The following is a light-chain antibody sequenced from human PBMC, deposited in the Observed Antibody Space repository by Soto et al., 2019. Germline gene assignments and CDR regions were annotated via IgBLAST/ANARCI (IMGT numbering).Light chain of an antibody. CDR3: QGYKSPPFT. J-gene: IGKJ3*01. CDR2: AAF. Sequence: DIQMTQFPSSLSASVGERVTITCRASRAINDYVAWYQQKPGKSPNLLIFAAFSLESGVPSRFSVSGSGTEFTLTNSSLQPKDVATYYCQGYKSPPFTFSPGTKVEMK. V-gene: IGKV1-27*01. CDR1: RAINDY.